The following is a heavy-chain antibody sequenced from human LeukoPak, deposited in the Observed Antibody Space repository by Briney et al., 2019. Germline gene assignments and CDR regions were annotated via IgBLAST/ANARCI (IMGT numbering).Heavy chain of an antibody. D-gene: IGHD3-9*01. CDR1: GYTLTELS. J-gene: IGHJ4*02. V-gene: IGHV1-24*01. CDR3: ARAPYYDILTGYSPYYFDY. Sequence: ASVKVSCKVSGYTLTELSMHWVRQAPGKGLEWMGGFDPEDGETIYAQKFQGRVTMTEDTSTDTAYMELSSLRSDDTAVYYCARAPYYDILTGYSPYYFDYWGQGTLVTVSS. CDR2: FDPEDGET.